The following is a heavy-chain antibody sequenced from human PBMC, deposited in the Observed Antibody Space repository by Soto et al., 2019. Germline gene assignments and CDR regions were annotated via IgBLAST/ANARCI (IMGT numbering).Heavy chain of an antibody. CDR2: IYHSGST. V-gene: IGHV4-30-2*01. CDR1: GGSISSGGYS. J-gene: IGHJ4*02. D-gene: IGHD2-15*01. CDR3: ARYCSGGSCYSGFDY. Sequence: QLQLQESGSGLVKPSQTLSLTCAVSGGSISSGGYSWSWIRQPPGKGLEWIGYIYHSGSTYYNPSLKSRVTISVDRSKNQFSLKLSSVTAADTAVYYCARYCSGGSCYSGFDYWGQGILVTVSS.